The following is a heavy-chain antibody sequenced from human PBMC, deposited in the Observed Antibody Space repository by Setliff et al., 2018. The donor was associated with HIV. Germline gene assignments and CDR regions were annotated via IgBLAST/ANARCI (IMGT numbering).Heavy chain of an antibody. CDR2: AYYGADR. CDR1: GASIVTTDHY. CDR3: ARWAQLVASCFDH. D-gene: IGHD6-19*01. V-gene: IGHV4-39*01. Sequence: SETLSLTCAVSGASIVTTDHYWGWVRQAPGKGLEWVGSAYYGADRYYSPSLRSRVTISVATSKNQFSLSLRSVTAADTGTYYCARWAQLVASCFDHWGHGAQVTVSS. J-gene: IGHJ4*01.